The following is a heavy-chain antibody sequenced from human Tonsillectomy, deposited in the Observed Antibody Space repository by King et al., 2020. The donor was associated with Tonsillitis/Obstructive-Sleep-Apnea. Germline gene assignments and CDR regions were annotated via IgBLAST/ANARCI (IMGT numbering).Heavy chain of an antibody. D-gene: IGHD2-8*01. V-gene: IGHV3-30*18. CDR2: ISYDGGNK. Sequence: VQLVESGGGVVQPGRSLRLSCAASGFTFSSYGMHWVRQAPGKGLEWVAVISYDGGNKYYADSVKGRFTISRDNSKNTLYLQMNSLRAEDTAVYYCAKCGGAYCSNGVCYGFDSWGQGTLVTVSS. CDR3: AKCGGAYCSNGVCYGFDS. J-gene: IGHJ5*01. CDR1: GFTFSSYG.